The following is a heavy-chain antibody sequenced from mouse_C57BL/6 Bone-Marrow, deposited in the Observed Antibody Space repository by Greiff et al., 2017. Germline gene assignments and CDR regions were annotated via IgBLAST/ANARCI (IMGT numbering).Heavy chain of an antibody. J-gene: IGHJ4*01. CDR1: GYTFTDYN. D-gene: IGHD2-4*01. CDR2: INPNNGGT. V-gene: IGHV1-18*01. Sequence: VQLQQSGPELVKPGASVKISCKASGYTFTDYNMDWVKQSHGKSLEWIGDINPNNGGTIYNQKFKGKATLTVDKSSSTAYLELRSLTSEDTAVXTSTINSYDSDAGYYAMDYWGQGTSVTVSS. CDR3: TINSYDSDAGYYAMDY.